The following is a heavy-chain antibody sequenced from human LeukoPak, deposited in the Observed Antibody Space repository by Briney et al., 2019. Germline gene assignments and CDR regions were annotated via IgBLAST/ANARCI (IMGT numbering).Heavy chain of an antibody. D-gene: IGHD6-19*01. CDR2: ISGSGGST. J-gene: IGHJ4*02. CDR1: GFTFGSYA. V-gene: IGHV3-23*01. Sequence: PAGGSLRLSCAASGFTFGSYAMSWVRQAPGKGLEWVSVISGSGGSTDYADSVKGRFNISRHNSKNTLYLQTNSLRAEDTAVYYCAKDSSVEGSQHKDYWGQGTLVSVSS. CDR3: AKDSSVEGSQHKDY.